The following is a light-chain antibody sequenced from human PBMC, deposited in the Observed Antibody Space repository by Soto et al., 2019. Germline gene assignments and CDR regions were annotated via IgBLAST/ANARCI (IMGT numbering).Light chain of an antibody. CDR3: TSYTSSYTHV. Sequence: QSALTQPASVSGSPGQSITISCTGTSSDVGGYNYVSWLQQHPGKVPKLMIYDVSSRPSGVSNRFSGSKSGNTASLTISGLQAEDEADYYCTSYTSSYTHVFGSGTKVTVL. CDR1: SSDVGGYNY. V-gene: IGLV2-14*01. CDR2: DVS. J-gene: IGLJ1*01.